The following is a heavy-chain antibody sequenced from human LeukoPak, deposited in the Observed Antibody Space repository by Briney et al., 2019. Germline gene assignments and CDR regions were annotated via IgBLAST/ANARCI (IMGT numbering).Heavy chain of an antibody. V-gene: IGHV2-5*01. CDR1: RFSFSSGGVG. CDR3: AHRHRGVASDI. Sequence: SAPTLVNPTQTLTLTCTFSRFSFSSGGVGVGWIRQPPGGALEWLGVIYENDEKLYSSSLQNRLSITKDTSKNQVVLTMANMDPVDTATYYCAHRHRGVASDIWGQGTMVTVSS. D-gene: IGHD2-15*01. J-gene: IGHJ3*02. CDR2: IYENDEK.